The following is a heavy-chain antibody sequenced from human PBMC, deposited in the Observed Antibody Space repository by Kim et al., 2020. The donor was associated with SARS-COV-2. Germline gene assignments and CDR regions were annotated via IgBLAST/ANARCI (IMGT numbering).Heavy chain of an antibody. CDR2: IIPILGIA. D-gene: IGHD6-13*01. CDR1: GGTFSSYA. V-gene: IGHV1-69*04. CDR3: ARVGYSSSWYNWVY. Sequence: SVKVSCKASGGTFSSYAISWVRQAPGQGLEWMGRIIPILGIANYAQKFQGRVTITADKSTSTAYMELSSLRSEDTAVYYCARVGYSSSWYNWVYWGQGTLVTVSS. J-gene: IGHJ4*02.